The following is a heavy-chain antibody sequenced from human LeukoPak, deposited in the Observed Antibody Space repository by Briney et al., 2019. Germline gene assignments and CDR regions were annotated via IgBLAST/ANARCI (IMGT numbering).Heavy chain of an antibody. CDR1: GGTFSSYA. CDR3: ASYCSSTSCYTFDI. V-gene: IGHV1-69*05. CDR2: IIPIFGTA. D-gene: IGHD2-2*02. J-gene: IGHJ3*02. Sequence: SVKVSCKASGGTFSSYAISWVRQAPGQGLEWMGRIIPIFGTANYAQKFQGRVTITTDESTSTAYMELSSLRAEDTAVYYCASYCSSTSCYTFDIWGQGTMVTVSS.